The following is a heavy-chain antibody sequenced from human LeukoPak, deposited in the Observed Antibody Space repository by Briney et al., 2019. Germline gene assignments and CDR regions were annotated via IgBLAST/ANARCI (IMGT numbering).Heavy chain of an antibody. CDR3: AKDWSLAVSYDAFDI. D-gene: IGHD1-26*01. V-gene: IGHV3-30*02. J-gene: IGHJ3*02. Sequence: GSLRLSCAASGFTFSSYGMHWVRQAPGKGLEWVAFIRYDGSNKYYADSVKGRFTISRDNSKNTLYLQMNSLRAEDTAVYYCAKDWSLAVSYDAFDIWGQGSMVTVSS. CDR2: IRYDGSNK. CDR1: GFTFSSYG.